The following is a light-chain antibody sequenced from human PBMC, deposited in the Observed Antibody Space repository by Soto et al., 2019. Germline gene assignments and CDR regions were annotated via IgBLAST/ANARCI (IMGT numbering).Light chain of an antibody. CDR3: QQYNAN. CDR1: QNINNW. CDR2: DAS. Sequence: DIQMTQSPSTLSASVGDRVTITCRASQNINNWLAWYQLKPGKAPKVLIYDASSLQSGVPPRFSGSGSGTEFTLTSNSLQPDDFATYFCQQYNANFGGGTKVEIK. J-gene: IGKJ4*01. V-gene: IGKV1-5*01.